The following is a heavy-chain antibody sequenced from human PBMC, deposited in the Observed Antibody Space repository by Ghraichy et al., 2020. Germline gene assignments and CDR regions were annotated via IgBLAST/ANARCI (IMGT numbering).Heavy chain of an antibody. D-gene: IGHD2-8*01. V-gene: IGHV3-23*01. J-gene: IGHJ6*02. CDR3: ARVGVFSYYYNAMDV. Sequence: GGSLRLSCAASGFMFSSFVMSWVRKAPGKGLEWVSSISGRAGSTYKADSVKGRFTISRDNSKNTLFLQMNSLRAEDTAVYFCARVGVFSYYYNAMDVWGHGTTVTVSS. CDR1: GFMFSSFV. CDR2: ISGRAGST.